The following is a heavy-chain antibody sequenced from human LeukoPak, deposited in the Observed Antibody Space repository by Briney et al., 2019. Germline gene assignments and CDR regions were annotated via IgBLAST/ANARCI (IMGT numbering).Heavy chain of an antibody. D-gene: IGHD1-26*01. V-gene: IGHV3-7*01. CDR3: AKISAQTFDI. Sequence: PGGSLRLSCVGSGFSFRSHWVNWVRQPPRKGLEWVANIKPDGSDKNYVDSPRGRFTVSRDNAKNSALLQMNSVRAEDTAIYCCAKISAQTFDIWGQGTLVSVSS. CDR2: IKPDGSDK. J-gene: IGHJ3*02. CDR1: GFSFRSHW.